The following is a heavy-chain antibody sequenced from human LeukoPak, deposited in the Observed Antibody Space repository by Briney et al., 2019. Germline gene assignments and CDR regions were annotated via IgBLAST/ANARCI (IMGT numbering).Heavy chain of an antibody. J-gene: IGHJ6*02. Sequence: ASVKVSCKASGYTFTSYGISWVRQAPGQGLEWMGWISAYNGNTNYAQKLQGRVTMTTDTSTSTAYMELRSLRSDDTAVYYCATCRPTTVTTQYYYYYGMDVWGQGTTVTVSS. CDR2: ISAYNGNT. D-gene: IGHD4-17*01. V-gene: IGHV1-18*01. CDR3: ATCRPTTVTTQYYYYYGMDV. CDR1: GYTFTSYG.